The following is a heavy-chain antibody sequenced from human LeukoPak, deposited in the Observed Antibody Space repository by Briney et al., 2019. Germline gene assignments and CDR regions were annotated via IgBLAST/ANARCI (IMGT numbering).Heavy chain of an antibody. V-gene: IGHV1-2*02. CDR1: GYAFTGYY. CDR3: ARETGYYDSSGVGGQDFDY. D-gene: IGHD3-22*01. CDR2: INPNSGGT. Sequence: ASVKVSCKASGYAFTGYYMHWVRQAPGQGLEWMGWINPNSGGTNYAQKFQGRVTMTRGTSISTAYMELSRLRSDDTAVYYCARETGYYDSSGVGGQDFDYWGQGTLVTVSS. J-gene: IGHJ4*02.